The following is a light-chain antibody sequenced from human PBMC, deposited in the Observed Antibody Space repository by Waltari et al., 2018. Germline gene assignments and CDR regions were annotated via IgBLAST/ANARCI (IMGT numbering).Light chain of an antibody. CDR3: QHYNSPIT. J-gene: IGKJ3*01. CDR1: QSISSW. Sequence: IQMTQSPSTLSASVGDRVNITCRASQSISSWLAWYQQKPGKAPKLLIYKASSLESGVPSRFSGSGSGTEFTLTISSLQPDDFASYYCQHYNSPITFGPGTKVDIK. V-gene: IGKV1-5*03. CDR2: KAS.